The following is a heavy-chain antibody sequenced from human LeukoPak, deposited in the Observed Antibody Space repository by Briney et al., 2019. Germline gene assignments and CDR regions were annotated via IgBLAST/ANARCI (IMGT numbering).Heavy chain of an antibody. CDR1: GGSISSSSYY. V-gene: IGHV4-61*01. D-gene: IGHD5-12*01. Sequence: PSETLSLTCTVSGGSISSSSYYWGWIRQPPGKGLEWIGYIYYSGSTNYNSSLKSRVTISVDASKNQFSLKLSSVTAADTAVYYCARDRGGGDEYYYYYGMDVWGQGTSVTVSS. J-gene: IGHJ6*02. CDR2: IYYSGST. CDR3: ARDRGGGDEYYYYYGMDV.